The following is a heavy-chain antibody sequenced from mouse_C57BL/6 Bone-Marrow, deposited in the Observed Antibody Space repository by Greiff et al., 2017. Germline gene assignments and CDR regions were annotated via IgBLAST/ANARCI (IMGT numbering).Heavy chain of an antibody. V-gene: IGHV1-59*01. CDR1: GYTFTSYW. D-gene: IGHD1-1*01. CDR2: IDPSDSYT. Sequence: QVQLQQPGAELVRPGTSLKLSCKASGYTFTSYWMHWVKQRPGQGLEWIGVIDPSDSYTNYNQKFKGKATLTVDTSSSTAYMQLSSLTSEDSAVYYCARDRVVAFDYWGQGTTLTVSS. J-gene: IGHJ2*01. CDR3: ARDRVVAFDY.